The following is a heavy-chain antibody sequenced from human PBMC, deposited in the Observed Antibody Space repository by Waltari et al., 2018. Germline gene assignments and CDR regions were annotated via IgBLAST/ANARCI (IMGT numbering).Heavy chain of an antibody. D-gene: IGHD2-15*01. CDR2: MNPNSGNT. V-gene: IGHV1-8*03. Sequence: QVQLVQSGAEVKKPGASVKVSCKASGYTFTSYDINWVRQATGQGLEWMGWMNPNSGNTGYAQKFQGRVTITKNNSISTAYMELSSLRSEDTAVYYCARDLLVAATRDGMDVLGQGTTVTVSS. CDR1: GYTFTSYD. J-gene: IGHJ6*02. CDR3: ARDLLVAATRDGMDV.